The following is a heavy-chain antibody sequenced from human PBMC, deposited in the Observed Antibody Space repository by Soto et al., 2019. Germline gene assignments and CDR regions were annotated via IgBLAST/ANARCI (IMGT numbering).Heavy chain of an antibody. D-gene: IGHD6-13*01. V-gene: IGHV6-1*01. CDR1: GDSVSSNSAA. CDR3: ARVGSGYSSSWVFFYGMDV. Sequence: SQTLSLTCAISGDSVSSNSAAWNWIRQSPSRDLEWLGRTYYRSKWYNDYAVSVKSRITINPDTSKNQFSLQLNSVTPEDTAVYYCARVGSGYSSSWVFFYGMDVWGQGTTVTVSS. CDR2: TYYRSKWYN. J-gene: IGHJ6*02.